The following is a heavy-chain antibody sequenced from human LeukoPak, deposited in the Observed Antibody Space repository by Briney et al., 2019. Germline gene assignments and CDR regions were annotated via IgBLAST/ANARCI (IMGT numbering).Heavy chain of an antibody. CDR2: ISYDGSNK. Sequence: GGPLRLPCGASGFTFSRYAMHWVRQAPGKGLEGVEVISYDGSNKYYADSVKGRFTISRDNSKNTLYLQMNSLRAEDTAVYYCARGYCSGGSCRFDYWGQGTLVTVSS. CDR1: GFTFSRYA. V-gene: IGHV3-30*04. CDR3: ARGYCSGGSCRFDY. J-gene: IGHJ4*02. D-gene: IGHD2-15*01.